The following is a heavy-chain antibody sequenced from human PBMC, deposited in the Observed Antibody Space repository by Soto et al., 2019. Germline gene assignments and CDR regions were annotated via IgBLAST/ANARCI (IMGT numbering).Heavy chain of an antibody. CDR3: AKYLSSCSGGSCPRDFDF. V-gene: IGHV3-23*01. CDR2: IGAGADVT. D-gene: IGHD2-15*01. CDR1: GFTFSTYP. Sequence: EVQLLGSGGGLVQPGGSLRLSCAASGFTFSTYPMTWVRQAPGKGLEWVSSIGAGADVTYYADSVKGRFTISRDNYKDTLFLQMNSLRADDPAVYYCAKYLSSCSGGSCPRDFDFWGQGTLVTVSS. J-gene: IGHJ4*02.